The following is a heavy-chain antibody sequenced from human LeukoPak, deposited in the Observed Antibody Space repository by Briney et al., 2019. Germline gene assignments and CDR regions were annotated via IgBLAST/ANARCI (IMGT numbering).Heavy chain of an antibody. Sequence: ASVKVSCKVSGYTLTELSMHWVRQAPGKGLEWMGGFDPEDGETFYAQKFQGRVTMTEDTSTDTAYMELSSLRSEDTAVYYCATGSRLRGQYQLLPFDYWGQGTLVTVSS. CDR3: ATGSRLRGQYQLLPFDY. D-gene: IGHD2-2*01. CDR2: FDPEDGET. CDR1: GYTLTELS. V-gene: IGHV1-24*01. J-gene: IGHJ4*02.